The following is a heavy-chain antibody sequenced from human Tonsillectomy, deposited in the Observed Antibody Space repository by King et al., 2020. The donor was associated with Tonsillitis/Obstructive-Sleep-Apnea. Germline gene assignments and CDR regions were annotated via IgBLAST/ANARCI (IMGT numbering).Heavy chain of an antibody. CDR1: GFSVSNNY. Sequence: VQLVESGGGLIQPGGSLRLSCAVSGFSVSNNYMSLVRQAPGKGLEWVSVIYGGDKTHYADSVKGRFTISRDISQNTVYLQMNSLRVEDTAVYYCARDGELQWLATFDYWGRGTLVIVSS. CDR3: ARDGELQWLATFDY. D-gene: IGHD6-19*01. J-gene: IGHJ4*02. V-gene: IGHV3-53*01. CDR2: IYGGDKT.